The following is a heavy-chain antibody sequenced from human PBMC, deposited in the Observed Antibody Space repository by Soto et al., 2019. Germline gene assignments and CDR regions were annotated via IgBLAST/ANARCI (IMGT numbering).Heavy chain of an antibody. D-gene: IGHD3-3*01. CDR1: GGSISSYY. J-gene: IGHJ5*02. CDR2: IYTSGST. Sequence: PSETLSLTCTVSGGSISSYYWSWIRQPAGKGLEWIGRIYTSGSTNYNPSLKSRVTMSVDTSKNQFSLQLSSVTAADTAVYYCARDLVSRDFWSGYYTAWFDPWGQGTLVTVSS. V-gene: IGHV4-4*07. CDR3: ARDLVSRDFWSGYYTAWFDP.